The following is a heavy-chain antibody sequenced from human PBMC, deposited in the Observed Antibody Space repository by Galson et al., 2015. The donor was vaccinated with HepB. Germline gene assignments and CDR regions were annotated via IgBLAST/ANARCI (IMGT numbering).Heavy chain of an antibody. CDR2: ISHDGSNK. D-gene: IGHD3-22*01. Sequence: SLRLSCAAPGFTFSSYAMHWVRQAPGKGLEWVAVISHDGSNKYYADSVKGRFTISRDNSKNTLYLQMNSLRAEDTAVYYCAREFSSGYSLDYWGQGTLVTVSS. CDR3: AREFSSGYSLDY. V-gene: IGHV3-30*04. J-gene: IGHJ4*02. CDR1: GFTFSSYA.